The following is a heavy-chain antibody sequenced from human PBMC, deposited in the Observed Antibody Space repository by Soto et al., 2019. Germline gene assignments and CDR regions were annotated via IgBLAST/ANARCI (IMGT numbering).Heavy chain of an antibody. CDR3: ARDFNPIGSTSCYLPY. CDR1: GFTFSSYG. CDR2: IWYDGSNK. V-gene: IGHV3-33*01. Sequence: HPGGSLRLSCAASGFTFSSYGMHWVRQAPGKGLEWVAVIWYDGSNKYYADSVKGRFTISGDNSKNTLYLQMNSLRAEDTAVYYCARDFNPIGSTSCYLPYWGQGTLVTVSS. J-gene: IGHJ4*02. D-gene: IGHD2-2*01.